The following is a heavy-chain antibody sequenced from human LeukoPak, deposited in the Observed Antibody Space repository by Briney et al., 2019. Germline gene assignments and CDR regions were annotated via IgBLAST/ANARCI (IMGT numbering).Heavy chain of an antibody. CDR2: IYPGDSDT. D-gene: IGHD3-10*01. CDR3: ARRYANMVYFDY. J-gene: IGHJ4*02. V-gene: IGHV5-51*01. CDR1: GYSFTSYW. Sequence: GESLKISCKGSGYSFTSYWIAWVRQMPGKGLEWMGVIYPGDSDTRYSPSFQGQVTISADKSINTAYLRWSSLKASDTAMYYCARRYANMVYFDYWGQGTRVTVSS.